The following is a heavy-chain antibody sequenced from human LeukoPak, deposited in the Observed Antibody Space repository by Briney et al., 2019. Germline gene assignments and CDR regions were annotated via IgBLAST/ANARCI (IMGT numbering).Heavy chain of an antibody. J-gene: IGHJ4*02. CDR2: IWDSSRIT. CDR3: VRDSSFAFDY. CDR1: GFTFSSYI. Sequence: PGGSLRLSCAASGFTFSSYIMNWVRQAPEKGLEWLSYIWDSSRITYQADSVKGRFTISRDNAKSSLYLQMNSLRDEDTAVYYCVRDSSFAFDYWGQGILVTVSS. D-gene: IGHD2/OR15-2a*01. V-gene: IGHV3-48*02.